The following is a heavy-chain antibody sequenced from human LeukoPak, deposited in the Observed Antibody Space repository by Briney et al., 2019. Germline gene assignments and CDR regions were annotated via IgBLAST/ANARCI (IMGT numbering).Heavy chain of an antibody. V-gene: IGHV3-74*01. Sequence: PGGSLRLSCAASAFTFSSYWMHWVRQAPGKGLEWVSRIKGDESSINYADSVEGRFTISRDNAKNTMYLHLNSLRVEDTAVYYCVRGALFDYWGQGTLVTVSS. CDR3: VRGALFDY. CDR1: AFTFSSYW. CDR2: IKGDESSI. J-gene: IGHJ4*02.